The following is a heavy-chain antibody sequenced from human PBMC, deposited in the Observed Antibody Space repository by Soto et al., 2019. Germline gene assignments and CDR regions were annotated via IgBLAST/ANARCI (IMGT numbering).Heavy chain of an antibody. CDR3: TKGGIPRRYNIPKVDFDY. J-gene: IGHJ4*02. V-gene: IGHV3-23*01. CDR1: GFIFSNYA. D-gene: IGHD1-1*01. CDR2: ISGSGATT. Sequence: GGSLRLSCAASGFIFSNYAMSWVRQAPGRGLEWVSAISGSGATTYYPDSVRGRFTISRDNSKNTLYLQMNNLRADDTAVYYCTKGGIPRRYNIPKVDFDYWGQGSLVTVSS.